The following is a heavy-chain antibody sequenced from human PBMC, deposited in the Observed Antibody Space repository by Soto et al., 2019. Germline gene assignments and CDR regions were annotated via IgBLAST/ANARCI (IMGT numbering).Heavy chain of an antibody. CDR2: ISSSNTYI. CDR3: VREDTTMVEGYFDY. J-gene: IGHJ4*02. Sequence: EVQLVEAGGGLVKPGGSLRLSCTASGFTFSSYSMNWVRQAPGKGLEWVSCISSSNTYIYYADSVKGRFTISRDNLKNSLYLQMNSLRVEDTAVYYCVREDTTMVEGYFDYWGQGTLITVSS. CDR1: GFTFSSYS. D-gene: IGHD5-18*01. V-gene: IGHV3-21*01.